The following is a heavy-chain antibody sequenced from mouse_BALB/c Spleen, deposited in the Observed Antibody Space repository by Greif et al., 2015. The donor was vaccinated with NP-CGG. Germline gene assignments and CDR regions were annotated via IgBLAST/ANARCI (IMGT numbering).Heavy chain of an antibody. CDR1: GYTFTSYW. D-gene: IGHD3-1*01. V-gene: IGHV1-69*02. Sequence: QVQLQQSGAELVRPGASVKLSCKASGYTFTSYWINWVKQRPGQGLEWIGNIYPSDSYTNYNRKFKDKATLTVDKSSSTAYMQLSSPTSEDSAVYYCTTARTTVDYWGQGTSVTVSS. CDR2: IYPSDSYT. J-gene: IGHJ4*01. CDR3: TTARTTVDY.